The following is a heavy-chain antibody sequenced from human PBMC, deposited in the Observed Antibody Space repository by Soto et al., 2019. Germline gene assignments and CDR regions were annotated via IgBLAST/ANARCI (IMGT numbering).Heavy chain of an antibody. CDR2: INHSGST. V-gene: IGHV4-34*01. Sequence: SETLSLTCAVYGGSFSGYYWSWIRQPPGKGLEWIGEINHSGSTNYNPSLKSRVTISVDTSKNQFSLKLSSATAADTAVYYCARRSSSWSPFDYWGQGTLVTVSS. D-gene: IGHD6-13*01. CDR1: GGSFSGYY. J-gene: IGHJ4*02. CDR3: ARRSSSWSPFDY.